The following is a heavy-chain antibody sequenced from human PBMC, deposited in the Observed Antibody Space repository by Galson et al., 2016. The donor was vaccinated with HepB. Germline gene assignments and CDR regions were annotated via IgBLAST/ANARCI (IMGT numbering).Heavy chain of an antibody. CDR1: GLTLTSYA. CDR3: GKSAGQYRVRGNGMDV. Sequence: SLRLSCAASGLTLTSYALNWVRQAPGKGLEWVSVISYGGETTYYSDSVKGRFTISRDTSKNTLFLQMNSLRAEDTAGYYCGKSAGQYRVRGNGMDVWGRGTTVTVSS. D-gene: IGHD3-10*01. J-gene: IGHJ6*02. V-gene: IGHV3-23*01. CDR2: ISYGGETT.